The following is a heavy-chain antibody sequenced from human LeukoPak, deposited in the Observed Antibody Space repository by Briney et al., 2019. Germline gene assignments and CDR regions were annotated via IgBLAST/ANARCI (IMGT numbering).Heavy chain of an antibody. CDR3: AKVMTRTMVRGVPPSDY. V-gene: IGHV3-23*01. Sequence: GGALRLSCAASGFTFSSYAMSWVRQAPGKGLEWVSAISGSGGSTYYADSVKGRFTISRDNSKNTLYLQMNSLRAEDTAVYYCAKVMTRTMVRGVPPSDYWGQGTLVTVSS. J-gene: IGHJ4*02. D-gene: IGHD3-10*01. CDR1: GFTFSSYA. CDR2: ISGSGGST.